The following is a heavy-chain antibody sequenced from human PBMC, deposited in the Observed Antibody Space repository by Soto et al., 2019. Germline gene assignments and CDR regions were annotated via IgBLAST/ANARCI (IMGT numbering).Heavy chain of an antibody. Sequence: SVKVSCKASGGTFSSYAISWVRQAPGQGLEWMGGIIPISGTANYAQKFQGRVTITADESTSTAYMELSSLRSEDTAVYYCASRYSSSSGYYYGMDVWGQGTTVTVSS. CDR2: IIPISGTA. CDR3: ASRYSSSSGYYYGMDV. J-gene: IGHJ6*02. D-gene: IGHD6-6*01. CDR1: GGTFSSYA. V-gene: IGHV1-69*13.